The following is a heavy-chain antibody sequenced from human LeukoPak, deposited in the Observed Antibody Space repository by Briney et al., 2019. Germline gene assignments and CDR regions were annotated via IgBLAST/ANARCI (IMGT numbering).Heavy chain of an antibody. CDR2: ISGSGGRT. J-gene: IGHJ4*02. V-gene: IGHV3-23*01. Sequence: GGSLRLSCAASGFTFSSSAMSWVRQAPGKGLEWVSGISGSGGRTNSADSAKGRFTISRANSKNTLFLQMNSLRADDTAVYYCAKSIFGGAIVSNLDYWGQGTLVTVSP. D-gene: IGHD3-16*02. CDR1: GFTFSSSA. CDR3: AKSIFGGAIVSNLDY.